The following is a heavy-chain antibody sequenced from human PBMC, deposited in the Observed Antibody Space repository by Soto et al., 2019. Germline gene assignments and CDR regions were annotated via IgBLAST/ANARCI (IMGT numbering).Heavy chain of an antibody. Sequence: QVQLQQWGAGLLQPSETLSLTCAVNGGSFTGYYWSWVRQPPGKGLEWIGEIKDGGSTNYSPSLRSRVTISADTSKKQFSLKVTSVTAADTGVYYCARGQEGVVATHWDQGTLVTVSS. CDR1: GGSFTGYY. CDR2: IKDGGST. V-gene: IGHV4-34*01. D-gene: IGHD2-15*01. CDR3: ARGQEGVVATH. J-gene: IGHJ4*02.